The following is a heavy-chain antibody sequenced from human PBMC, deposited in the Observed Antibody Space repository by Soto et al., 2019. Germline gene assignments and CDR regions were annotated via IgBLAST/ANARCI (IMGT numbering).Heavy chain of an antibody. J-gene: IGHJ4*02. CDR2: INAGNGNT. D-gene: IGHD2-15*01. CDR1: GGTFRSYA. Sequence: ASVKASCKASGGTFRSYAISWARQAPGQRLEWMGWINAGNGNTKYSQKFQGRVTITRDTSASTAYMELSSLRSEDTAVYYCARDPGYCSGGSCLGLFDYWGQGTLVTVSS. CDR3: ARDPGYCSGGSCLGLFDY. V-gene: IGHV1-3*01.